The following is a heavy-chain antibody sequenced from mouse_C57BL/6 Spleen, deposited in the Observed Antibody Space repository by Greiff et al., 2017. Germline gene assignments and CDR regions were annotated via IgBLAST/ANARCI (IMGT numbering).Heavy chain of an antibody. CDR2: IDPENGDT. V-gene: IGHV14-4*01. Sequence: EVKLMESGAELVRPGASVKLSCTASGFNIKDDYMHWVKQRPEQGLEWIGWIDPENGDTEYASKFQGKATITADTSSNTAYLQLSSLTSEDTAVYYCTTRGYYGSSYWGQGTTLTVSS. CDR1: GFNIKDDY. J-gene: IGHJ2*01. CDR3: TTRGYYGSSY. D-gene: IGHD1-1*01.